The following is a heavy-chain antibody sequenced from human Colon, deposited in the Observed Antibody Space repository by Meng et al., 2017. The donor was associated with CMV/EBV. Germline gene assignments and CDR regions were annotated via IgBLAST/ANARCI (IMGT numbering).Heavy chain of an antibody. CDR1: GFSFSTYW. CDR3: ARVFFCSTTNCYTGLDYFDY. Sequence: GGSLRLSCAASGFSFSTYWMTWVRQAPGKGLEWVAKIKQDGSEKDCVDSVKGRFTISRDNAKKTVYLQINGLRAEDTAVYYCARVFFCSTTNCYTGLDYFDYWGQGTLVTVSS. D-gene: IGHD2-2*02. J-gene: IGHJ4*02. V-gene: IGHV3-7*01. CDR2: IKQDGSEK.